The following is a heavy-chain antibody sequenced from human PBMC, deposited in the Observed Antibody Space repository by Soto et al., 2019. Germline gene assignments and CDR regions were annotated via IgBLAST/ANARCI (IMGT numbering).Heavy chain of an antibody. CDR2: IYYSGST. V-gene: IGHV4-59*01. CDR3: ATSDILTGLIDY. J-gene: IGHJ4*02. D-gene: IGHD3-9*01. CDR1: GGSISSYY. Sequence: QVQLQESGPGLVKPSETLSLPCTVSGGSISSYYWGWIRQPPGKGLEWIGYIYYSGSTNYNPSLKSRVTISVDTSKNQCSLKLSSVTAADTAVYYCATSDILTGLIDYWGQGTLVTVSS.